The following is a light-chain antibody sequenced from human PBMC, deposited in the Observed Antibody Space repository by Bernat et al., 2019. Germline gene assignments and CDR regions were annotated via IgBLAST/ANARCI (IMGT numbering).Light chain of an antibody. CDR2: EDN. Sequence: NFMLTQPHSVSESPGKTVTISCTRSSGSIATNYVQWYQQRPGSAPTTVIYEDNQRPSGVPDRFSGSIDSSSNSASLTISGLKTEDEADYFGQSYDTSNCVFGGGTKLTVL. V-gene: IGLV6-57*04. CDR1: SGSIATNY. J-gene: IGLJ3*02. CDR3: QSYDTSNCV.